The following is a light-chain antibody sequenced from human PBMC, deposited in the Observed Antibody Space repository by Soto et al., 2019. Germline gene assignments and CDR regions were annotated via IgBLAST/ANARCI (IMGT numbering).Light chain of an antibody. CDR3: QQRSNWPPMYT. J-gene: IGKJ2*01. CDR1: QSVSSY. Sequence: EIVLTQSPATLSLSPGERATLSSRASQSVSSYLAWYQQKPGQAPRLLIYDASNRATGIPARFSGSGSGTDFTLTSSSLEPEDFAVYYCQQRSNWPPMYTFGLGTKLEIK. V-gene: IGKV3-11*01. CDR2: DAS.